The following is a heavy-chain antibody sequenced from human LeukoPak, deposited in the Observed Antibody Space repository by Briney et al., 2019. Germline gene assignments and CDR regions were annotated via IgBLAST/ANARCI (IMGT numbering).Heavy chain of an antibody. CDR2: INPNSGGT. D-gene: IGHD5-12*01. V-gene: IGHV1-2*04. Sequence: ASVKVSCKVSGYTLTELSMHWVRQAPGQGLEWMGWINPNSGGTNYAQKFQGWVTMTRDTSISTAYMELSRLRSDDTAVYYCARASGYSGYESFPFDYWGQGTLVTVSS. J-gene: IGHJ4*02. CDR1: GYTLTELS. CDR3: ARASGYSGYESFPFDY.